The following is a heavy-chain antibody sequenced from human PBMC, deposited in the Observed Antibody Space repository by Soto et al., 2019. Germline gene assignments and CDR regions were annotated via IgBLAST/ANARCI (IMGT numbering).Heavy chain of an antibody. V-gene: IGHV3-23*01. CDR1: GFTFSSYA. J-gene: IGHJ4*02. Sequence: EVQLLESGGGLVQPGGSLRLSCAASGFTFSSYAMNWVRQAPGKGLEWVSTISGSGGSTYYADSVKGRFTISRDNSKNTLYLQMNSLRAEDTAVYYCAKNHYDILTGYYWGQGTLVTVSS. CDR3: AKNHYDILTGYY. CDR2: ISGSGGST. D-gene: IGHD3-9*01.